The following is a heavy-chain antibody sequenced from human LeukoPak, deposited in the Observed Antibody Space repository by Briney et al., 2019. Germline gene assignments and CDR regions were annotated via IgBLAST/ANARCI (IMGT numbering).Heavy chain of an antibody. CDR3: AKLPIMITFGGVIV. D-gene: IGHD3-16*02. J-gene: IGHJ4*02. V-gene: IGHV3-23*01. CDR1: GFTFSSYA. Sequence: PGGSLRLSCAASGFTFSSYAMSWVRQAPAKGLEWVSAISGSGGSTYYADSVKGRFTISRDNSKNTLYLQMNSLRAEDTAVYYCAKLPIMITFGGVIVWGQGTLVTVSS. CDR2: ISGSGGST.